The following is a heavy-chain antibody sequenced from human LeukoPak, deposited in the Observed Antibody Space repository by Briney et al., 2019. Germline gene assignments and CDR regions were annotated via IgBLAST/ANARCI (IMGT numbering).Heavy chain of an antibody. J-gene: IGHJ6*03. CDR1: GGSISSSSYY. D-gene: IGHD3-22*01. CDR3: ARHTSGYYPNYYYYMDV. V-gene: IGHV4-39*01. CDR2: IYYSGST. Sequence: SETLSLTCTFSGGSISSSSYYWGWIRQPPGKWLEWIGSIYYSGSTYYNPSLKSRVTISVDTSKNQFSLKLSSVTAADTAVYYCARHTSGYYPNYYYYMDVWGKGTTVTISS.